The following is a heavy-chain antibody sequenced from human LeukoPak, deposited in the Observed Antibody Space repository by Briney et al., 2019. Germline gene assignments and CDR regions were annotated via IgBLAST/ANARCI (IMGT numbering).Heavy chain of an antibody. V-gene: IGHV1-2*02. CDR2: INPNSGGT. CDR3: ARAAAGKNYYYMDV. D-gene: IGHD6-13*01. Sequence: GASVKVSCKASGYTFTGYYMHWVRQAPGQGLEWMGWINPNSGGTNYAQKFPGRVTMTRDTSISTAYMELGRLRSDDTAVYYCARAAAGKNYYYMDVWGKGTTVTVSS. CDR1: GYTFTGYY. J-gene: IGHJ6*03.